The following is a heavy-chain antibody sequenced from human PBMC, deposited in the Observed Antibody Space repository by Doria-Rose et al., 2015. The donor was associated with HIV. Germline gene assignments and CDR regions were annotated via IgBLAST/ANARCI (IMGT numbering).Heavy chain of an antibody. J-gene: IGHJ4*02. CDR1: GVSLSSPGMG. D-gene: IGHD6-13*01. V-gene: IGHV2-26*01. Sequence: ESGPVLVKPTETLTLTCTVSGVSLSSPGMGVSWIRQPPGKALEWLADIFSDDEGSYKPSLKSRLTISRGTSNSQVVLTMTDMDPVDTATYYCARIKSSRWYHKYYFDFWGQGTLVIVSA. CDR3: ARIKSSRWYHKYYFDF. CDR2: IFSDDEG.